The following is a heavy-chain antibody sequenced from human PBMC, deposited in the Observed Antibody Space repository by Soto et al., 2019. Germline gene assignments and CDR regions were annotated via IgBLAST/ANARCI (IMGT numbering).Heavy chain of an antibody. D-gene: IGHD4-17*01. J-gene: IGHJ3*02. CDR2: IRNRGGGYIT. CDR3: SRAAYGHGFDM. CDR1: GYTFSDHY. V-gene: IGHV3-72*01. Sequence: MQLVESGGDLVQPGGSLKLSCVGSGYTFSDHYMDWVRQAPGKGLEWVGRIRNRGGGYITQYAASVRGRFTVSRDDSKDSLYRQMNSLKIEDTAVYYCSRAAYGHGFDMWGQGTVVTVSS.